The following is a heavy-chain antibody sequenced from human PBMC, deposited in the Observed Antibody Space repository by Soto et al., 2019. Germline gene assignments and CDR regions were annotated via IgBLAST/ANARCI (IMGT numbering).Heavy chain of an antibody. CDR1: GCTFSTYA. Sequence: PGGSLRLSCSASGCTFSTYAMHWVRQAPGTGLEYVSAISSNGGSTYYADSVKGRFTISRDNSKDTLYLQMSSLRAEDTAVYYCVRGGCSSTSCYLQPNLSNYYYYGMDVSGQRSTVTFSS. V-gene: IGHV3-64D*06. J-gene: IGHJ6*02. CDR3: VRGGCSSTSCYLQPNLSNYYYYGMDV. D-gene: IGHD2-2*01. CDR2: ISSNGGST.